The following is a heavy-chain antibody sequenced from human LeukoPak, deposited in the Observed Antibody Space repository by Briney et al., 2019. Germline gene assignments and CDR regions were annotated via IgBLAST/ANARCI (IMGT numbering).Heavy chain of an antibody. Sequence: SETLSLTCTVSGGSISSSSYYWGWIRQPPGKGLEWIGNVYYSGTTYYNPSLKSGVTISVDTSKNQFSLKLSSVTAADTAVYYCASYYYGSGSYSNFDYWGQGTLVTVSS. CDR1: GGSISSSSYY. CDR3: ASYYYGSGSYSNFDY. D-gene: IGHD3-10*01. J-gene: IGHJ4*02. CDR2: VYYSGTT. V-gene: IGHV4-39*01.